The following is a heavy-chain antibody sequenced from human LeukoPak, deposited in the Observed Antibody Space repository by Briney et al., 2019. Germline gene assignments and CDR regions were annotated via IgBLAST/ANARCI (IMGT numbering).Heavy chain of an antibody. J-gene: IGHJ6*03. CDR1: GFTFSNYA. CDR3: ATTGGRSSSYYYYYMDV. V-gene: IGHV3-23*01. D-gene: IGHD3-16*01. Sequence: SLRLSYATSGFTFSNYAMSWVRQAPGKGLEWVSSISGSGGSTYYTDSVKGRFTISRDNSKNTLYLQMNSLRAEDTAVYYCATTGGRSSSYYYYYMDVWGKGTTVTVSS. CDR2: ISGSGGST.